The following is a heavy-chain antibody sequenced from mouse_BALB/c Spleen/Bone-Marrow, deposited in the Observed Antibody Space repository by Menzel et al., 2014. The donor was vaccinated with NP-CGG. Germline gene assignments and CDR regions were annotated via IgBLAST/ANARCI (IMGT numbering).Heavy chain of an antibody. J-gene: IGHJ1*01. CDR1: GYAFSSSW. CDR2: IYPGDGDT. CDR3: ARRRDYDRYFDV. D-gene: IGHD2-4*01. Sequence: QVQLQQSGPELVKPGASVKISCKASGYAFSSSWMNWVKQRPGQGLEWIGRIYPGDGDTNYNGKFKDKATLTADKSSSTAYMQLSSLTSVDSAVYFCARRRDYDRYFDVWGAGTTVTVSS. V-gene: IGHV1-82*01.